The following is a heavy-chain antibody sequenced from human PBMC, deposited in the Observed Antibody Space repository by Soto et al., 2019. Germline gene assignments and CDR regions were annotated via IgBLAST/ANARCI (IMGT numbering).Heavy chain of an antibody. Sequence: SVKVSCKASGGTFSSYAISWVRQAPGQGLEWMGGIIPIFGTANYAQKFQGRVTITADKSTSTAYMELSSLRSEDTAVYYCASGYYYDSSGYYHFDYWGQGTLVTVSS. CDR2: IIPIFGTA. V-gene: IGHV1-69*06. J-gene: IGHJ4*02. D-gene: IGHD3-22*01. CDR3: ASGYYYDSSGYYHFDY. CDR1: GGTFSSYA.